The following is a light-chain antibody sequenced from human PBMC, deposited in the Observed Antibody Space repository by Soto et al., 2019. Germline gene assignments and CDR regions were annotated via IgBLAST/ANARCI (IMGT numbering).Light chain of an antibody. Sequence: DIQMTQSPSSLSASVGDRATITCRASQSISSYLNWYQQKPGKAPKLLIYAASSLQSGVPARFSGSGSGTDFTLTISSLQPEDFVTYYCQQSYSTPITFGQGTRLEIK. CDR2: AAS. CDR3: QQSYSTPIT. J-gene: IGKJ5*01. CDR1: QSISSY. V-gene: IGKV1-39*01.